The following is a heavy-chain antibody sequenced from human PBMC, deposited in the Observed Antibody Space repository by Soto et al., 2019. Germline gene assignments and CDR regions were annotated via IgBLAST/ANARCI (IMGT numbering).Heavy chain of an antibody. CDR3: ATANGGYDWGHVNY. CDR1: GFTFSSYG. D-gene: IGHD5-12*01. V-gene: IGHV3-30*03. J-gene: IGHJ4*02. CDR2: ISYDGSNK. Sequence: QVQLVESGGGVVQPGRSLRLSCAASGFTFSSYGMHWVRQAPGKGLEWVAVISYDGSNKYYADSVKGRFTIPRDNSKNTLYMPINSMRAEATAVYYCATANGGYDWGHVNYWGQGTLVTVSS.